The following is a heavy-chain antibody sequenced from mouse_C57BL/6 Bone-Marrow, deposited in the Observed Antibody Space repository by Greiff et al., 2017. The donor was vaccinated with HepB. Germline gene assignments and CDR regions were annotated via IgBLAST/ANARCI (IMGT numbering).Heavy chain of an antibody. D-gene: IGHD2-5*01. J-gene: IGHJ1*03. V-gene: IGHV1-82*01. Sequence: QVQLQQSGPELVKPGASVKISCKASGYAFSSSWMNWVKQRPGKGLEWIGRIYPGDGDTNYNGKFKGKATLTADKSSSTAYMQLSSLTSEDSAVYFCARRHYSNRYFDVWGTGTTVTVSS. CDR2: IYPGDGDT. CDR1: GYAFSSSW. CDR3: ARRHYSNRYFDV.